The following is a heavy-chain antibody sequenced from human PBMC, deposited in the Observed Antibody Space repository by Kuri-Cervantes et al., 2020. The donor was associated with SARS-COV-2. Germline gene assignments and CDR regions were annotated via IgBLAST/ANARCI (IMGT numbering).Heavy chain of an antibody. V-gene: IGHV3-9*01. J-gene: IGHJ2*01. CDR1: GFTFDDYA. Sequence: GGSLRLSCAASGFTFDDYAMHWVRQAPGKGLEWVSGISWNSGSIGYADSVKGRFTISRDNAKNSLYLQMNSLRAEDTAVYYCAREDFMYYDFWSGYYHYWYFDLWGRGTLVTVSS. D-gene: IGHD3-3*01. CDR2: ISWNSGSI. CDR3: AREDFMYYDFWSGYYHYWYFDL.